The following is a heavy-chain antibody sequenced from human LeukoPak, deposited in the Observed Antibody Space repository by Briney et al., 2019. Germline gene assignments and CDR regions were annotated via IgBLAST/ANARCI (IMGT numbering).Heavy chain of an antibody. J-gene: IGHJ4*02. V-gene: IGHV3-30-3*01. Sequence: GSLRLSCAASGFTFSSYAMHWVRQAPGKGLEWVAVISYDGSNKYYADSVKGRFTISRDNSKNTLHLQMNSLRAEDTAVYYCAKAPVGWLRPLDYWGQGTLVTVSS. CDR1: GFTFSSYA. D-gene: IGHD5-12*01. CDR2: ISYDGSNK. CDR3: AKAPVGWLRPLDY.